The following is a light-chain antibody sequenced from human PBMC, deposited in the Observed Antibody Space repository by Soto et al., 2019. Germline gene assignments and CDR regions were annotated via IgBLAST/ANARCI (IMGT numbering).Light chain of an antibody. Sequence: DIVMTQSPLSLPVTPGEPASISCRSSQSLLHSNGYNYLDWYLQKPGQSPQLLIYLGSNRASGVPDRFSGSGSCTDFTLKISRVEAQDVGVYYCMQALQTPITFGQGTRLVIK. V-gene: IGKV2-28*01. J-gene: IGKJ5*01. CDR1: QSLLHSNGYNY. CDR3: MQALQTPIT. CDR2: LGS.